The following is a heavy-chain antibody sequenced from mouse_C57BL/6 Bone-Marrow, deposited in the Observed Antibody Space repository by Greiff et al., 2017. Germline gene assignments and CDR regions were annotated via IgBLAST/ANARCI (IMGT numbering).Heavy chain of an antibody. D-gene: IGHD2-10*02. Sequence: DVKLVESGAELVRPGASVKLSCTASGFNIKDDYMHWVKQRPEQGLEWIGWIDPENGDTEYASKFQGKATITADTSSNTAYLQLSSLTSEDTAVYYCTTPYCNPVYFDYWRQGTTLTVSS. J-gene: IGHJ2*01. CDR1: GFNIKDDY. CDR3: TTPYCNPVYFDY. V-gene: IGHV14-4*01. CDR2: IDPENGDT.